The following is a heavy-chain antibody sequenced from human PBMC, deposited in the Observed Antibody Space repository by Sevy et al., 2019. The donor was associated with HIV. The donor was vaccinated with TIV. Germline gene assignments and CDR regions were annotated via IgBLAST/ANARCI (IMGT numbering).Heavy chain of an antibody. D-gene: IGHD2-15*01. Sequence: GGSLRLSCAASEFTFSTYAMNWVRQAPGKGLEWVSDISGRGGSTDYADSVKGRFTISRDNSKNMMYLQMNSLRAEDTAIYYCAKVDCSGATCDSGAFDIWGQGTMVTVSS. V-gene: IGHV3-23*01. CDR3: AKVDCSGATCDSGAFDI. CDR1: EFTFSTYA. J-gene: IGHJ3*02. CDR2: ISGRGGST.